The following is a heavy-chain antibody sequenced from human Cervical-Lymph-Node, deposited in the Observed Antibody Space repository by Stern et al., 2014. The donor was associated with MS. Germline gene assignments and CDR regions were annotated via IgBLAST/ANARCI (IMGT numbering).Heavy chain of an antibody. CDR1: GFTFSSYG. Sequence: VQLVESGGGVVQPGRSLRLSCAASGFTFSSYGMHWVRQAPGKGLEWVAVIWYDGSNKYYADSVKGRFTISRDNSKNTLYLQMNSLRAEDTAVYYCASSERDGYNHAYYYYGMDVWGQGTTVTVSS. D-gene: IGHD5-24*01. CDR3: ASSERDGYNHAYYYYGMDV. J-gene: IGHJ6*02. CDR2: IWYDGSNK. V-gene: IGHV3-33*01.